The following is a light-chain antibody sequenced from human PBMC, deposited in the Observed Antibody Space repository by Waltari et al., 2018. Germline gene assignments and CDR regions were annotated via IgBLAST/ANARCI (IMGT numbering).Light chain of an antibody. CDR1: QSVSNSF. J-gene: IGKJ1*01. Sequence: EIVLTPSPGTLSLSPGERATLSCRASQSVSNSFLAWYQQKPGQAPRLLIYGASSRATGIPGRFSGSGSGTDFTLTISRLEPEDFTVYYCQQYGSSPETFGQGTKVEIK. CDR2: GAS. CDR3: QQYGSSPET. V-gene: IGKV3-20*01.